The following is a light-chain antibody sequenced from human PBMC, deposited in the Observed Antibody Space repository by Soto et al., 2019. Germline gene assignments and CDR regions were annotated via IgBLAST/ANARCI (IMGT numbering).Light chain of an antibody. CDR1: QDISDD. J-gene: IGKJ1*01. V-gene: IGKV1-6*01. CDR3: LQNHNYPRT. Sequence: AIQMTQSPSSLSASVGDRVTITCRASQDISDDVGWYQQTPGKAPKLLISGASRLQSGVPSRFSGSGSGAAFTLTITSLRLEDSATYYCLQNHNYPRTFGQGTKV. CDR2: GAS.